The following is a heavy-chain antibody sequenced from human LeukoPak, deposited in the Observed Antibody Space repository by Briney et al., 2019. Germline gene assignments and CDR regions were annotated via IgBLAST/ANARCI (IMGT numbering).Heavy chain of an antibody. CDR3: ARDSESAFDP. CDR2: ISSNGGST. Sequence: GSLRLSCAASGFTFSSYAMHWVRQAPGKGLEYVSAISSNGGSTYYANSVKGRFTISRDNSKNTLYLQMGSLGAEDMAVYYCARDSESAFDPWGQGTLVTVSS. J-gene: IGHJ5*02. CDR1: GFTFSSYA. V-gene: IGHV3-64*01.